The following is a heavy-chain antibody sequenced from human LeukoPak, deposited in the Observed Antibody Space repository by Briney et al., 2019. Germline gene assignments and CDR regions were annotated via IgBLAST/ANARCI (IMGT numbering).Heavy chain of an antibody. J-gene: IGHJ4*02. CDR2: IYYSGST. D-gene: IGHD2-21*02. Sequence: SETLSLTCTVSGGSISSYYWSWIRQPPGKGLEWIGYIYYSGSTNYNPSLKSRVTISVDTSKNQFSLKLSSVTAADTAVYYCARADALSPYRGGDCSHYFDYWGQGTLVTVSS. V-gene: IGHV4-59*01. CDR1: GGSISSYY. CDR3: ARADALSPYRGGDCSHYFDY.